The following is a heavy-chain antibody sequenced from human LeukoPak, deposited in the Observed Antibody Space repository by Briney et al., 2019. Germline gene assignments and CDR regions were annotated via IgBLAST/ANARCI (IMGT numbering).Heavy chain of an antibody. CDR3: ASGSLASYFDH. V-gene: IGHV1-18*01. D-gene: IGHD3-16*01. Sequence: ASVKVSCKASGYTFTNYGISWVRQAPGQGLEWMGWSSPYDGNTNYAQKLHGRVTMTADTSTNTAYMELRSLRSDDTAVYYCASGSLASYFDHWGQGTLVTVSS. CDR1: GYTFTNYG. CDR2: SSPYDGNT. J-gene: IGHJ4*02.